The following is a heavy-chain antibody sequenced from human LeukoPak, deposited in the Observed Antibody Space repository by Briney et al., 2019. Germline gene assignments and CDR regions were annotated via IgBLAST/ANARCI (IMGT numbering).Heavy chain of an antibody. Sequence: SETLSLTCTVSGGSISSYYWSWIRQPPGKGLEWIGEINHSGSTNYNPSLKSRVTLSVDTSKNQFSLKLSSVTAADTAVYYCARGRGIAARPLYYWGQGTLVTVSS. V-gene: IGHV4-34*01. CDR3: ARGRGIAARPLYY. J-gene: IGHJ4*02. CDR1: GGSISSYY. CDR2: INHSGST. D-gene: IGHD6-6*01.